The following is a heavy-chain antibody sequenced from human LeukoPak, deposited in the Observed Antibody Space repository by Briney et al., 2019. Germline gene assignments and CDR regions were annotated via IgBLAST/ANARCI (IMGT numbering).Heavy chain of an antibody. CDR2: ISAYNGNT. CDR1: GYTFTSYG. CDR3: TFVSYRATALRGNYYFDY. J-gene: IGHJ4*02. V-gene: IGHV1-18*01. Sequence: GASVKVSCKASGYTFTSYGISWVRQAPGQGLEWMGWISAYNGNTNYVQKFQGRVTMTTDTSTSTAYMELRSLRSDDTAVYYCTFVSYRATALRGNYYFDYWGQGTLVTVSS. D-gene: IGHD1-1*01.